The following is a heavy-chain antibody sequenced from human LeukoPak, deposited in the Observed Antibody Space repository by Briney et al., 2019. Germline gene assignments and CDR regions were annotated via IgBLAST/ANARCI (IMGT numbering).Heavy chain of an antibody. V-gene: IGHV1-2*02. CDR1: GYTFTGYY. CDR3: ARGRWELNWFDP. D-gene: IGHD1-26*01. Sequence: ASVKVSCKASGYTFTGYYMHWVRQAPGQGLEWMGWINPNSGGTNYAQKFQGRVTMTRDTPISTAYMELSRLRSDDTAVYYCARGRWELNWFDPWGQGTLVTVSS. J-gene: IGHJ5*02. CDR2: INPNSGGT.